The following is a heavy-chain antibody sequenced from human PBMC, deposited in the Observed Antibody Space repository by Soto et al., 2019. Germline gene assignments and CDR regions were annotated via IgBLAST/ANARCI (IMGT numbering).Heavy chain of an antibody. Sequence: SETLSLTCXVSGGSISRYYWSWIRQPPGKGLEWIGYIYYSGSTNYNPSLKSRVTISVDTSKNQFSLKLSSVTAADTAVYYCARSMTNRFDYWGQGTLVTVSS. V-gene: IGHV4-59*08. CDR1: GGSISRYY. CDR2: IYYSGST. J-gene: IGHJ4*02. CDR3: ARSMTNRFDY. D-gene: IGHD2-8*01.